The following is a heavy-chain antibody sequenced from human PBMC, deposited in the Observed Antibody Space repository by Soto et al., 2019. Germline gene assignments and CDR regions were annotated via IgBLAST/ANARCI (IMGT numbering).Heavy chain of an antibody. CDR3: ARGSSNAFDI. Sequence: GGSRRLSCAASGFSFYNYWMNWVRQAPGKGPEWVANIKPDGSDKNYVDSVKGRFTISRDNAKNSLFLQMNSLRAEDTAVYYCARGSSNAFDIWGQGTMVTVSS. CDR1: GFSFYNYW. V-gene: IGHV3-7*02. CDR2: IKPDGSDK. J-gene: IGHJ3*02.